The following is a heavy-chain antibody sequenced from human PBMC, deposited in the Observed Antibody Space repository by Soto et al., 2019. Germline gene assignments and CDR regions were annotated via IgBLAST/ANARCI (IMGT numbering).Heavy chain of an antibody. D-gene: IGHD3-22*01. V-gene: IGHV3-23*01. CDR2: ISGSGGVT. CDR3: ARSGRAATMNNWFVP. Sequence: EVQLLESGGGLVQPGGSLRLSCTGSGFTFSSFAMNWVRQAPGKGLEFVSIISGSGGVTYTADSVKGRFTISRDNSKNTLYLQMSSLRAEDTALYYCARSGRAATMNNWFVPWGQGTLVTVSS. CDR1: GFTFSSFA. J-gene: IGHJ5*02.